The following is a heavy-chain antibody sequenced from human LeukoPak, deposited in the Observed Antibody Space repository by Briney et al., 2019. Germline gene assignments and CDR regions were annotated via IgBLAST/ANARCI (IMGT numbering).Heavy chain of an antibody. V-gene: IGHV1-18*01. CDR2: ISAYNGNT. J-gene: IGHJ4*02. CDR3: ARGVYCTNGVCYVGYFDY. Sequence: ASVKVSRKASGYTFTSYGISWVRQAPGQGLEWMGWISAYNGNTNYAQKLQGRVTMTTDTSTSTAYMELRSLRSDDTAVYYCARGVYCTNGVCYVGYFDYWGQGTLVTVSS. CDR1: GYTFTSYG. D-gene: IGHD2-8*01.